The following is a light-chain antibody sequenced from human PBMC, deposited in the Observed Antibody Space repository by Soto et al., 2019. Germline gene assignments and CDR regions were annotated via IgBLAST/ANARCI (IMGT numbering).Light chain of an antibody. Sequence: DIQMTQSPSTLSASAGDRVTITCRASQNIDMYLAWYQQKPGQAPSLLIYRGSSLQSGVPSRFSGSGSGTEFTLTISSLQPDDFATYYCQQSITYPWTFGQGTKVDIK. J-gene: IGKJ1*01. CDR3: QQSITYPWT. V-gene: IGKV1-5*03. CDR1: QNIDMY. CDR2: RGS.